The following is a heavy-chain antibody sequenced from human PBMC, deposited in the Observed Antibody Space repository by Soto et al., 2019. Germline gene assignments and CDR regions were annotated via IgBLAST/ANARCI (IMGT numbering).Heavy chain of an antibody. V-gene: IGHV1-69*02. CDR3: ATSYGSGSTHFDY. D-gene: IGHD3-10*01. J-gene: IGHJ4*02. CDR2: VNPIVGMS. Sequence: QVQLVQSGAEVKKPGSSVKISCTASGGTFNFYTINWVRQAPGQGLEWGGRVNPIVGMSISARRFQGRVTFTADKSPSKAYMDLTSLRSEDTAVYYCATSYGSGSTHFDYWGQGTLVTVSS. CDR1: GGTFNFYT.